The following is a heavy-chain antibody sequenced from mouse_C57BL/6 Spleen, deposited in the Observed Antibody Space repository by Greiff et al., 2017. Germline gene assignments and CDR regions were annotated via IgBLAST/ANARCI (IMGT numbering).Heavy chain of an antibody. V-gene: IGHV10-1*01. CDR3: VRTYDDGRERVYAMDY. CDR1: GFSFNTYA. D-gene: IGHD2-3*01. Sequence: GGGLVQPKGSLKLSCAASGFSFNTYALNWVRQAPGKGLEWVARIRSQSNNYATYYADSVKDRFTISRDDSESMLYLQMNNLKTEDTAMYYCVRTYDDGRERVYAMDYWGQGDSVTVST. J-gene: IGHJ4*01. CDR2: IRSQSNNYAT.